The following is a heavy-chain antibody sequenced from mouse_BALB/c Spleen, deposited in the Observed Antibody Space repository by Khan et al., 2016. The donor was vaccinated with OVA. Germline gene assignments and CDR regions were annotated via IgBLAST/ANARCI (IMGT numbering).Heavy chain of an antibody. J-gene: IGHJ4*01. CDR1: GYSITSDYA. D-gene: IGHD2-3*01. Sequence: EVQLVESGPGLVNPSQSLSLTCTVTGYSITSDYAWNWIRQFPGNKLEWMGYINYSGSTNYNPALKSRISITRDTSKNQFFLQLNSVTTEDTATYDCARDGSRNNDAMDYWGQGTSLTVSS. CDR2: INYSGST. CDR3: ARDGSRNNDAMDY. V-gene: IGHV3-2*02.